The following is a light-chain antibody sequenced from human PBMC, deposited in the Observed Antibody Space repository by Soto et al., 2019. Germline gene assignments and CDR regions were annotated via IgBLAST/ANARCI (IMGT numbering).Light chain of an antibody. J-gene: IGKJ1*01. V-gene: IGKV1-39*01. CDR1: QSISSY. CDR2: AAS. Sequence: TPMNQSPSTLSASVGDRVTITCRASQSISSYLNWYQHKPGKAPKLLIYAASSLHTGVPSRFSGSGSGTEFTLTISSLQPDDFATYYCQQYFRHATFGQGTKVDIK. CDR3: QQYFRHAT.